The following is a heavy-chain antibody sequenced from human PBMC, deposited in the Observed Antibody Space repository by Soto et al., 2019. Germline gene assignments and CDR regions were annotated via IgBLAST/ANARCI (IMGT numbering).Heavy chain of an antibody. Sequence: ASVKVSCKASGYTFTSYGISWVRQAPGQGLEWMGWISAYNGNTNYAQKLQGRVTMTTDTSTSTAYMELRSLRSDDTAVYYCARDKPRVATITTDYYYGMDVWGQGTTVTVSS. CDR2: ISAYNGNT. CDR1: GYTFTSYG. D-gene: IGHD5-12*01. V-gene: IGHV1-18*01. CDR3: ARDKPRVATITTDYYYGMDV. J-gene: IGHJ6*02.